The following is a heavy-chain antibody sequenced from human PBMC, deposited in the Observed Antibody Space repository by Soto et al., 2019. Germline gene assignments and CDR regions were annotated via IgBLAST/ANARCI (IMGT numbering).Heavy chain of an antibody. CDR3: TRDLGGNSPYYDGMDV. Sequence: GGSLRLSCTAPGFTFCDYAMSWFRQAPGKGLEWVGFIRSKAYGGTTEYAASVKGRFTISRDDSKSIAYLQMNSLKTEDTAVYYCTRDLGGNSPYYDGMDVWGQGTTVTVSS. V-gene: IGHV3-49*03. CDR2: IRSKAYGGTT. D-gene: IGHD2-21*02. CDR1: GFTFCDYA. J-gene: IGHJ6*02.